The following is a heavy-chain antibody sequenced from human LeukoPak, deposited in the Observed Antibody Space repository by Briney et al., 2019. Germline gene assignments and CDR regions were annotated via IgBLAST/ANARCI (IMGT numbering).Heavy chain of an antibody. Sequence: ASVKVSCKASGYTFTGYYMHWVRQAPGQGLEWMGWINPNSGNTGYPQKFQDRVTMTRDTSISTAYMELSSLRSEDTAVYYCARVYGPIDYWGQGTLVTVSS. CDR2: INPNSGNT. V-gene: IGHV1-8*02. J-gene: IGHJ4*02. D-gene: IGHD2-8*01. CDR3: ARVYGPIDY. CDR1: GYTFTGYY.